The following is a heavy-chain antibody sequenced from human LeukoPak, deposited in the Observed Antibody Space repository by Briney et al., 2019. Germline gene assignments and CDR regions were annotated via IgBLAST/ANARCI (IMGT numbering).Heavy chain of an antibody. J-gene: IGHJ4*02. CDR2: IYYSGST. D-gene: IGHD6-19*01. Sequence: SETLSLTCTVSGGSISSSSYYWGWIRQPPGKGLEWIGTIYYSGSTYYNPSLKSRVTISVDTPKNQFSLKLNSLTAADTAVYYCARGPRAVAGFDYWGQGTLVTVSS. CDR1: GGSISSSSYY. V-gene: IGHV4-39*01. CDR3: ARGPRAVAGFDY.